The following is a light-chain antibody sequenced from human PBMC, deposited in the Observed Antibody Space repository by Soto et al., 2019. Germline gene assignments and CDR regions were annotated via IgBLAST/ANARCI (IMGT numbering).Light chain of an antibody. J-gene: IGKJ1*01. Sequence: DIQMTQSPSTLSASVGDRVTITCRDSQSISNWLAWYQQKPGKAPKLLIYDASSLESGVPSRFSGSGSGTEFTLTVSSLQPDDFATYYCQQYNSYSRTFGQGTKVDIK. CDR2: DAS. CDR1: QSISNW. V-gene: IGKV1-5*01. CDR3: QQYNSYSRT.